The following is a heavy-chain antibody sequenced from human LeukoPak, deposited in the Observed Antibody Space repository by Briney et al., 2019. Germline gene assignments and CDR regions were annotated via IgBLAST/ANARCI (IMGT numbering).Heavy chain of an antibody. CDR2: ISGSSNYI. V-gene: IGHV3-21*01. CDR1: GFTFSSYS. Sequence: GGSLRLSCAASGFTFSSYSMNWVRQAPGKGLEWVSSISGSSNYIYYADSVKGRFTISRDNAENSLYLQMNSLRAEDTAVYYCARDKVVGATYFDYWGQGTLVTVSS. D-gene: IGHD1-26*01. CDR3: ARDKVVGATYFDY. J-gene: IGHJ4*02.